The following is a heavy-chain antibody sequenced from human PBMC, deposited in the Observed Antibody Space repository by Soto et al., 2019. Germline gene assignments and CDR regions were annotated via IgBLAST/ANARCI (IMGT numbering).Heavy chain of an antibody. D-gene: IGHD2-2*01. CDR2: INPSGGST. CDR1: GYTFISRY. Sequence: ASVKVCCKASGYTFISRYIHWVRQAPGQGLEWMGIINPSGGSTTYAQKFQGRVTKTRDTSTSTVYMELSSLRSEDTAVYYCARGGSGSTSSPEAFDIWGQGTMVTVSS. CDR3: ARGGSGSTSSPEAFDI. V-gene: IGHV1-46*01. J-gene: IGHJ3*02.